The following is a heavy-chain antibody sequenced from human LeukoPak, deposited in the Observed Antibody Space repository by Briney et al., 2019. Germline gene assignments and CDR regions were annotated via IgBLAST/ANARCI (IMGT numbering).Heavy chain of an antibody. Sequence: GASVKVSCKASGYTFTGYYMHWVRQAPGQGLEWMGWINPNSGGTNYAQKFQGWVTMTRDTSISTAYMELSRLRSDDTAVYYCARDRVALYESDAFDIWGQGTMVTVSS. J-gene: IGHJ3*02. D-gene: IGHD2-2*02. CDR3: ARDRVALYESDAFDI. CDR2: INPNSGGT. V-gene: IGHV1-2*04. CDR1: GYTFTGYY.